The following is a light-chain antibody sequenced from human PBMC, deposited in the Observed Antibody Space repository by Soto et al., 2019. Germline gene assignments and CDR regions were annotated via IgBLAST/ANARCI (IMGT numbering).Light chain of an antibody. CDR1: QSVRTY. CDR2: DAS. J-gene: IGKJ5*01. V-gene: IGKV3-11*01. Sequence: EIVLTQSPVTLSLAPWERTTISCRASQSVRTYLAWYQVKPGQAPRLLIYDASRRASGVPARFSGSGSGTDFTLTISSLEPEDFALYYCQQRNTWPPIPFGQGTRLEIK. CDR3: QQRNTWPPIP.